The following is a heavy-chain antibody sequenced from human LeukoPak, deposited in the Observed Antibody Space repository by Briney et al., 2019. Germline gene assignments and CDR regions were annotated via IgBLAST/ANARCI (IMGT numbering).Heavy chain of an antibody. Sequence: GASVKVSCKASGYTFTDYYLHWVRQAPGQGLECMGWINPNTGGTNYAQKFQGRVTITSDTSISTGYMELSSLRSDDTAVYYCARDLGGTTGAPWYYLDYWGQETPVTVSS. CDR3: ARDLGGTTGAPWYYLDY. D-gene: IGHD1-1*01. CDR2: INPNTGGT. CDR1: GYTFTDYY. J-gene: IGHJ4*02. V-gene: IGHV1-2*02.